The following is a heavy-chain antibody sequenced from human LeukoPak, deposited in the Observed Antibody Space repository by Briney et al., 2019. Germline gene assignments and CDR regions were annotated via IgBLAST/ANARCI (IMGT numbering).Heavy chain of an antibody. D-gene: IGHD6-13*01. Sequence: ASVKVSCKASGGTFTNYAITWVRQAPGQGLEWMGWINPNSGGTNYAQKFQGRVTMTRDTSISTAYMELSRLRSDDTAVYYCATYRSTWSPRFEYFQEWGQGTLVTVSS. CDR1: GGTFTNYA. CDR2: INPNSGGT. V-gene: IGHV1-2*02. J-gene: IGHJ1*01. CDR3: ATYRSTWSPRFEYFQE.